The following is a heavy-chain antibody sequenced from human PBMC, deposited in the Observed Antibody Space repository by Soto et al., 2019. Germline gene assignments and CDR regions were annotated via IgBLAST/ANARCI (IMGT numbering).Heavy chain of an antibody. CDR1: GFTFDDYA. D-gene: IGHD2-21*01. CDR2: ISWNSGSI. V-gene: IGHV3-9*01. CDR3: AKEGAGPLVVLIANDAFDI. Sequence: EVQLVGSGGGLVQPCRSLSISCAASGFTFDDYAMHWVRQAPGKGLEWVSGISWNSGSIGYADSVKGRFTISRDNAKNSLYLQMNSLRAEDTALYYCAKEGAGPLVVLIANDAFDIWGQGTMVTVSS. J-gene: IGHJ3*02.